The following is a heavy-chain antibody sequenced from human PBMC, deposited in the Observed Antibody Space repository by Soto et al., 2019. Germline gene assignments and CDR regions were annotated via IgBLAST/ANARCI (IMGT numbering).Heavy chain of an antibody. Sequence: ASVKVSCKASGYTFTLYGIYWVRQAPGQRLEWMGWINAGNGNAEYSEKFQGRVTFTRDTSASAAYMDLTSLRSEDTAVYYCASCPSDTGFCHYHDYWGQGTLVTVSS. CDR2: INAGNGNA. CDR3: ASCPSDTGFCHYHDY. D-gene: IGHD3-10*01. J-gene: IGHJ4*02. CDR1: GYTFTLYG. V-gene: IGHV1-3*01.